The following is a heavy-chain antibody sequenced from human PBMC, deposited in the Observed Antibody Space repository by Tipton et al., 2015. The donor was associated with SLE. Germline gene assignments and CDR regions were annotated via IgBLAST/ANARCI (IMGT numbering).Heavy chain of an antibody. D-gene: IGHD5-18*01. CDR3: ARGAMVEED. Sequence: TLSLTCSVSGASISTRDHYWTWVRQRPGKGLEWIGSIYHSGSTYYNPSLKSRVTISVDTSKNQFSLKLSSVTAADTAVYYCARGAMVEEDWGQGTLVTVSS. J-gene: IGHJ4*02. V-gene: IGHV4-39*07. CDR1: GASISTRDHY. CDR2: IYHSGST.